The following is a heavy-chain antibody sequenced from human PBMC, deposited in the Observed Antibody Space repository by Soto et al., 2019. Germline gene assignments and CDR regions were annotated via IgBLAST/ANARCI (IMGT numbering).Heavy chain of an antibody. D-gene: IGHD2-15*01. CDR2: IYRSGST. CDR3: ARESGCSGGICSLPYFFDY. CDR1: GYSISSGFY. Sequence: ASETLSLTCDVSGYSISSGFYWGWIRQPPGKGLEWIGTIYRSGSTYYNPSLKSRVTMSVDTSLNQFSLKLRSVTAADTAVYYCARESGCSGGICSLPYFFDYWGRGTLVTVSS. J-gene: IGHJ4*02. V-gene: IGHV4-38-2*02.